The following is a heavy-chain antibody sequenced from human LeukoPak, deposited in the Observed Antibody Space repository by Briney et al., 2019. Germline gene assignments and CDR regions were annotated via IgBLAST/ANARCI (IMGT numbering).Heavy chain of an antibody. CDR3: ASQISRKNPPFDY. V-gene: IGHV4-31*03. CDR2: IYYSGST. CDR1: GGSISSGGYY. D-gene: IGHD2-2*01. J-gene: IGHJ4*02. Sequence: PSQTLSLTCTVSGGSISSGGYYWSWIRQHPGTGLEWIGYIYYSGSTYYNPSLKSRVTISVDTSKNQFSLKLSSVTAADTAVYYCASQISRKNPPFDYWGQGTLVTVSS.